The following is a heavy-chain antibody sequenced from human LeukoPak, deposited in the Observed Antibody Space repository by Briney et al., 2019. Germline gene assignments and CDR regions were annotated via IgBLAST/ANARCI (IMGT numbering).Heavy chain of an antibody. CDR1: GFTFSLYA. Sequence: PGGSLRLSCSASGFTFSLYAMHWVRQAPGRGLEYVSAITSNGGSTYYADSVKGRFTISRDNSKNTLYLHMGTLRPEDTAVYYCAYSSGYYHWGQGTLVTVSS. CDR3: AYSSGYYH. D-gene: IGHD3-22*01. J-gene: IGHJ1*01. CDR2: ITSNGGST. V-gene: IGHV3-64D*06.